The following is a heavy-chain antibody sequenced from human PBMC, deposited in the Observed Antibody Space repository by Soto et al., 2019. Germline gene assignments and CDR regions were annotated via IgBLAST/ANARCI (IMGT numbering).Heavy chain of an antibody. CDR1: GGSITTYY. CDR2: IYYSGNT. CDR3: AKGGYYYGSGRTYGMDV. J-gene: IGHJ6*02. Sequence: SDTLSLTCTVSGGSITTYYWRWIRQPPGKGLEWIGNIYYSGNTKYNPSLRSRVTISVDTSNNQFSLKLSSVTAADTAVYYCAKGGYYYGSGRTYGMDVWGQGTTVT. V-gene: IGHV4-59*01. D-gene: IGHD3-10*01.